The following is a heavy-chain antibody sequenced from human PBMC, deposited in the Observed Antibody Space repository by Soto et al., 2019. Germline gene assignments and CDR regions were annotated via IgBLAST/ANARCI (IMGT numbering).Heavy chain of an antibody. Sequence: PSETLSITCIVSCESISSSSYYWGWIRQPPGKGLEWIGSIYYSGRTYYNPSFKSRVTISIDTSKNQFPLKLSSVTATDTAVYYCARQRTTVVTQAYFDHWGQGALVNVSS. CDR3: ARQRTTVVTQAYFDH. CDR1: CESISSSSYY. CDR2: IYYSGRT. D-gene: IGHD2-21*02. V-gene: IGHV4-39*01. J-gene: IGHJ4*02.